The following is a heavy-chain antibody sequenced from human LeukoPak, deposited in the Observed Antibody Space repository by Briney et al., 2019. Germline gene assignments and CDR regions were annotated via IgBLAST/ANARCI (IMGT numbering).Heavy chain of an antibody. CDR2: ISTYIGNT. J-gene: IGHJ5*02. Sequence: ASVKVSCKPSGYTFTTYGISWVRQAPGQGLEWMGWISTYIGNTNYAQKFQDRVIMTTDTSTSTAYMELSSLRSEDTAVYYCATYFYYYDSSALNRGGWFDPWGQGTLVTVSS. CDR1: GYTFTTYG. D-gene: IGHD3-22*01. CDR3: ATYFYYYDSSALNRGGWFDP. V-gene: IGHV1-18*01.